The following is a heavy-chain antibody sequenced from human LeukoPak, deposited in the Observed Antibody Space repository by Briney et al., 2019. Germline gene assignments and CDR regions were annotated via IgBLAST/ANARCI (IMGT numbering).Heavy chain of an antibody. J-gene: IGHJ6*02. V-gene: IGHV1-46*01. CDR3: ARTGGLERLGEHYYYHYGMDV. Sequence: GASVKVSCKASGYTFTSYYMHWVRQAPGQGLEWMGIINPSGGSTSYAQKFQGRVTMTRDTSTSTVYMELSSLRSEDTAVYYCARTGGLERLGEHYYYHYGMDVWGQGTTVTVSS. D-gene: IGHD1-1*01. CDR1: GYTFTSYY. CDR2: INPSGGST.